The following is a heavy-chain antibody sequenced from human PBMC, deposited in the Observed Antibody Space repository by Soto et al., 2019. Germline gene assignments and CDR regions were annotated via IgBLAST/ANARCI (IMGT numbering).Heavy chain of an antibody. CDR3: ATARSGSNRGRYYYYYYMDV. CDR2: MNPNSGNT. Sequence: ASVKVSCKASGYTFTSYDINWARQATGQGLEWMGWMNPNSGNTGYAQKFQGRVTMTRNTSISTAYMELSSLRSEDTVVYYCATARSGSNRGRYYYYYYMDVWGKGTTVTVSS. D-gene: IGHD3-10*01. V-gene: IGHV1-8*01. CDR1: GYTFTSYD. J-gene: IGHJ6*03.